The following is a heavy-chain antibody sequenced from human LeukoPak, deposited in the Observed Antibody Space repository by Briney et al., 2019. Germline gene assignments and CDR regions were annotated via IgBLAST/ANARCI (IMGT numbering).Heavy chain of an antibody. V-gene: IGHV3-30*18. CDR3: AKDRYVSSGISDI. J-gene: IGHJ3*02. CDR1: GFTFSSYG. Sequence: PGRSLRLSCAASGFTFSSYGMHWVRQAPGKGLEWVAVISYDGSNKYYADSVKGRFTISRDNSKNTLYLQMNSLRAEDTAIYYCAKDRYVSSGISDIWGQGTMVTVSS. CDR2: ISYDGSNK. D-gene: IGHD3-22*01.